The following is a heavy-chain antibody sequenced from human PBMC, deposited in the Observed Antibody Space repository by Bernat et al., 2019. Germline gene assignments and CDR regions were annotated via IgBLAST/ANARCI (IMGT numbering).Heavy chain of an antibody. CDR2: ISAYNGNT. J-gene: IGHJ4*02. D-gene: IGHD3-22*01. V-gene: IGHV1-18*01. CDR3: AGYGYYEGQGRSRSFDY. CDR1: GYTFTSYG. Sequence: QLQLVQSGAEVKKPGASVKVSCKASGYTFTSYGISWVRQAPGPGLEWMGCISAYNGNTNYAQKLQGRVTMTTDTSTSIAYMELRSLRSDGSAVYYCAGYGYYEGQGRSRSFDYWGQGTLVTVSS.